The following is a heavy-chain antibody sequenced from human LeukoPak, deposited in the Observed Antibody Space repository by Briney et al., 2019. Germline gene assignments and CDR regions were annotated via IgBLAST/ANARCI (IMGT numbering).Heavy chain of an antibody. CDR3: ARGRYRYSYDY. CDR2: IRPTDGAT. Sequence: GASVKVSRKASGYIFTDHFFHWVRQAPGQGLEWMGWIRPTDGATKVAQKFQGRVTLTRDTSISTVYMEMSGLRFDDTAMYYCARGRYRYSYDYWGQGTLVTVSS. V-gene: IGHV1-2*02. D-gene: IGHD1-26*01. CDR1: GYIFTDHF. J-gene: IGHJ4*02.